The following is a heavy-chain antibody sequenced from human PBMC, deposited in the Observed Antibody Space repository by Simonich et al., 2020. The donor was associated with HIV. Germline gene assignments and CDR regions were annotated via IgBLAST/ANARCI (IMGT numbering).Heavy chain of an antibody. CDR1: GYTFTGYN. V-gene: IGHV1-2*06. Sequence: QVQLVQSGAEVKKPGASVTISCKASGYTFTGYNMHWVRQAPGQGLEWVGRTDPKSGGNNFAQKVQGRVTMTRDTSISTFYMELSSLRSDDTAVYYCARQRGGDDAFDIWGHGTMVTVSS. CDR2: TDPKSGGN. CDR3: ARQRGGDDAFDI. J-gene: IGHJ3*02. D-gene: IGHD2-21*02.